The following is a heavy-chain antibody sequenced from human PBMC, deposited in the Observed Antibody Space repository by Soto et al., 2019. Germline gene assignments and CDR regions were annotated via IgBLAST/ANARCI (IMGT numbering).Heavy chain of an antibody. J-gene: IGHJ4*02. CDR2: ISAYNGNT. V-gene: IGHV1-18*04. D-gene: IGHD3-16*01. Sequence: ASVKVSCKASGYTFTSYGISWVRQAPGQGLEWMGWISAYNGNTNYAQELQGRVTMTTDTSTSTAYMELRSLRSDDTAVYYCARVYDYVWGSFLPIDYWGQGTLVTVSS. CDR1: GYTFTSYG. CDR3: ARVYDYVWGSFLPIDY.